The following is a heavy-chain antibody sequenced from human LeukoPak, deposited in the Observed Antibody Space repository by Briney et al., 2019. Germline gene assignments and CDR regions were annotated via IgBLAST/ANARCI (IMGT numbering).Heavy chain of an antibody. D-gene: IGHD4-17*01. CDR1: GFTFSSYG. J-gene: IGHJ4*02. CDR2: IWYDGSNK. V-gene: IGHV3-33*01. Sequence: PGGSLRLSCAASGFTFSSYGTHWVRQAPGKGLEWVAVIWYDGSNKYYADSVKGRFTISRDNSKNTLYLQMNSLRAEDTAVYYCARGAGSTVTTIDYWGQGTLVTVSS. CDR3: ARGAGSTVTTIDY.